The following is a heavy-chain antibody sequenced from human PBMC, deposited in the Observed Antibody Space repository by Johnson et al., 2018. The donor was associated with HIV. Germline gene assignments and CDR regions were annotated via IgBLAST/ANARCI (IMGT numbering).Heavy chain of an antibody. Sequence: VQLLESGGGLVQPGGSLRLSCAASGFTFNTYAMTWVRQAPGQGLEWVSGISASGSSTYYADSVKGRFTISRDNSKNTLYLQMNSLRTEDTAVYYCARGRWLRDAFDIWGQGTMVTVSS. J-gene: IGHJ3*02. CDR3: ARGRWLRDAFDI. D-gene: IGHD3-22*01. V-gene: IGHV3-23*01. CDR1: GFTFNTYA. CDR2: ISASGSST.